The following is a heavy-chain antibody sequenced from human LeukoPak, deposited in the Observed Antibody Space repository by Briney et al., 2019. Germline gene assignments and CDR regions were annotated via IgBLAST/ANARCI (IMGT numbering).Heavy chain of an antibody. CDR3: AKGTMIVVVMCYFDY. CDR2: ISGSGGST. Sequence: GGSLRLSCAASGFTFSSYAMSWVRQAPGKGLEWVSAISGSGGSTYYADSVKGRFTISRDNSKNTLYLQMNSLRAEDTAVYYCAKGTMIVVVMCYFDYWGQGTLVTVSS. CDR1: GFTFSSYA. D-gene: IGHD3-22*01. V-gene: IGHV3-23*01. J-gene: IGHJ4*02.